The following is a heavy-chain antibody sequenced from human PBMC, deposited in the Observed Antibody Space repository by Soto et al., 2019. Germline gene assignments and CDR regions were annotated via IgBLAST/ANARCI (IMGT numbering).Heavy chain of an antibody. Sequence: EVQLVESGGGLVQPGGSLRLSCAASGFTFSDHYMDWVRQAPGKGLEWVGRTRNKANSYTTEYAASVKGRFTISRDDSKNSLYLHMNSLKTEDTAVYYCARATPGDDWGFDYWGQGTLVTVSS. V-gene: IGHV3-72*01. CDR1: GFTFSDHY. CDR3: ARATPGDDWGFDY. J-gene: IGHJ4*02. CDR2: TRNKANSYTT. D-gene: IGHD3-9*01.